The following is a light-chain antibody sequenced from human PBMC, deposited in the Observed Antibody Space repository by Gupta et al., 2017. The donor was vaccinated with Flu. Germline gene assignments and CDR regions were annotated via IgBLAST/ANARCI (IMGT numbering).Light chain of an antibody. CDR3: QSYGSTSNWV. V-gene: IGLV1-40*01. CDR2: DNT. Sequence: QSVLTQPPSVSGAPGQRVTISCTGTSSNIGAGYVVHWYQQLPGTAPKLLIYDNTNRPSGVPDRFSGSRSGTSASLAITGLQAEDEATYYCQSYGSTSNWVFGGGTKLTVL. CDR1: SSNIGAGYV. J-gene: IGLJ3*02.